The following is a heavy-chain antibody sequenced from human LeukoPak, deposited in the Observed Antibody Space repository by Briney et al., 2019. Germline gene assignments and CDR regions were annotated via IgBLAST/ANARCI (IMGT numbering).Heavy chain of an antibody. D-gene: IGHD4-17*01. CDR2: IYTSGST. Sequence: PSETLSLTCTVSGGSISSGSYYWSWIRQPAGKGLEWIGRIYTSGSTNYNPSLKSRVTISVDTSKNQFSLKLSSVTAADTAVYYCAREDDYGDYRYYFDYWGQGTLVTVSS. CDR3: AREDDYGDYRYYFDY. V-gene: IGHV4-61*02. CDR1: GGSISSGSYY. J-gene: IGHJ4*02.